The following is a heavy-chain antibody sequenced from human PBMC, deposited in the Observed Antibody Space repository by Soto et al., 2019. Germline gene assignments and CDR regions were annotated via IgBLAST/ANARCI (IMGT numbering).Heavy chain of an antibody. J-gene: IGHJ4*02. CDR2: ISAYNGNT. CDR1: GYTFTSYG. D-gene: IGHD6-13*01. Sequence: ASVKVSCKASGYTFTSYGISWVRQDPGQGLEWMGWISAYNGNTNYAQKLQGRVTMTTDTSTSTDYMELRSRRSDATAVYYCATSPRPRIAAAGTYSDYWGQGTLVTVSS. CDR3: ATSPRPRIAAAGTYSDY. V-gene: IGHV1-18*04.